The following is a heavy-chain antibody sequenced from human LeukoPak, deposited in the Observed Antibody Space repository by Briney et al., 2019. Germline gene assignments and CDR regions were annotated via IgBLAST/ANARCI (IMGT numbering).Heavy chain of an antibody. D-gene: IGHD1-1*01. V-gene: IGHV3-21*01. J-gene: IGHJ4*01. CDR1: GFTFTDYS. CDR3: IREVQVRASASLGL. CDR2: ISTVSTYT. Sequence: GGSLRLSCAASGFTFTDYSMTWVRQAPGKGLEWVASISTVSTYTFYSDSVKGRFIISRDNAKNTLYLQMSSLSAEDTAVYFCIREVQVRASASLGLWGRGTLVTVS.